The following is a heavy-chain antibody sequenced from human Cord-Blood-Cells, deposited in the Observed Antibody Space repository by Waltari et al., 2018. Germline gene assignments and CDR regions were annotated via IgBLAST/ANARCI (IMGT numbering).Heavy chain of an antibody. V-gene: IGHV4-34*01. CDR3: ARGPSRDAFDI. CDR1: GGSFSGYY. Sequence: QVQLQQWGAGLLKPSETLSLTCAVYGGSFSGYYWSWIRQPPGKGLELIGEINHSGSTNYNPSLKSRVTISVDTSKNQFSLKLSSVTAADTAVYYCARGPSRDAFDIWGQGTMVTVSS. J-gene: IGHJ3*02. CDR2: INHSGST.